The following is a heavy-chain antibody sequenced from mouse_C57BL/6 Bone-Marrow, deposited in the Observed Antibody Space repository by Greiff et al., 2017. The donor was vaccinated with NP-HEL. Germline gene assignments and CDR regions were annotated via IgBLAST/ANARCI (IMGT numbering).Heavy chain of an antibody. CDR1: GFTFSDYY. D-gene: IGHD1-1*01. V-gene: IGHV5-16*01. Sequence: EVQLVESEGGLVQPGSSMKLSCTASGFTFSDYYMAWVRQVPEKGLEWVANINYDGSSTYYLDSLKSRFIISRDNAKNILYLQMSSLKSEDTATYYCARCDYYGSSYVMSAMDYWGQGTSVTVSS. J-gene: IGHJ4*01. CDR2: INYDGSST. CDR3: ARCDYYGSSYVMSAMDY.